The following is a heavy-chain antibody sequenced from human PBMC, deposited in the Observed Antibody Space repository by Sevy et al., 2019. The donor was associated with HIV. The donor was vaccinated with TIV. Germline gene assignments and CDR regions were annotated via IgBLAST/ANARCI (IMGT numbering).Heavy chain of an antibody. V-gene: IGHV3-30*02. D-gene: IGHD3-10*01. CDR3: VKGLGMVQGALLSEDI. J-gene: IGHJ3*02. CDR2: TRYDGTTK. Sequence: GGSLRLSCTAYGFIFNQFGFHWVRQAPGKGPEWVAFTRYDGTTKYYADSVKGRFTISSENSKNTLYLQMNNLNPEDTALYHCVKGLGMVQGALLSEDIWGQGTMVTVSS. CDR1: GFIFNQFG.